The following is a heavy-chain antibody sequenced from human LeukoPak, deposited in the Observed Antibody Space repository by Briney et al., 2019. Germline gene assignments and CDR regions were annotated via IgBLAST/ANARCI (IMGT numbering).Heavy chain of an antibody. J-gene: IGHJ5*02. CDR2: INPSGGST. CDR1: GYTFTNYY. V-gene: IGHV1-46*01. Sequence: ASVKVSCKASGYTFTNYYIHWVRQAPGQGLEWMGIINPSGGSTTYAQKFQGRVIMTRDMSTSTVYMELSSLRSEDTAVYYCARGGYSSPRGWFDPWGQGTLVTVSS. D-gene: IGHD6-13*01. CDR3: ARGGYSSPRGWFDP.